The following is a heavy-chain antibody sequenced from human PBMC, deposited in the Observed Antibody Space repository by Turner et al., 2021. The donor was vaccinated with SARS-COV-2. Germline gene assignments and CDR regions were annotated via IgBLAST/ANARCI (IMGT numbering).Heavy chain of an antibody. CDR1: GFSLSTSGMC. Sequence: QVTMRESGPALVKPTQSLTLTCTFSGFSLSTSGMCVSWLRQPPGKALEWLAHIDWDDNTYYSTSLTTRLTISKDTSKYQVVLTITTMDPLDTATYYCARIPIRLRRGSLLYYYGMDVWGQGTTVTVSS. CDR2: IDWDDNT. J-gene: IGHJ6*02. CDR3: ARIPIRLRRGSLLYYYGMDV. V-gene: IGHV2-70*01. D-gene: IGHD3-10*01.